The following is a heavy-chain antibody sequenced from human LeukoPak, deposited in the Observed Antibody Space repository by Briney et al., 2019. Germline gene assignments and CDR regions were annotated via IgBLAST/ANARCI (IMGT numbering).Heavy chain of an antibody. CDR2: THNDGST. D-gene: IGHD3-3*02. CDR1: GFIVSSNY. CDR3: AALARDY. Sequence: GGSLRLSCAASGFIVSSNYMTWVRQAPGEGLEWVSVTHNDGSTYYTDSVKGRFTISRDNSKNTLYLQMNSLRVEDTAVYYCAALARDYWGQGTLVTVSS. V-gene: IGHV3-53*01. J-gene: IGHJ4*02.